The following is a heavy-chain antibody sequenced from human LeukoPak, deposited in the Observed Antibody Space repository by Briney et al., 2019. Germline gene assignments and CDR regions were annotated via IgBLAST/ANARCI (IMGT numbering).Heavy chain of an antibody. CDR3: ARDRGGSSGFNDY. CDR2: INPSGGST. CDR1: GYTFTSYG. Sequence: ASVKVSCKASGYTFTSYGISWVRQAPGQGLEWMGIINPSGGSTSYAQKFQGRVTMTRDMSTSTVYMELSSLRSEDTAVYYCARDRGGSSGFNDYWGQGTLVTVSS. V-gene: IGHV1-46*01. D-gene: IGHD3-22*01. J-gene: IGHJ4*02.